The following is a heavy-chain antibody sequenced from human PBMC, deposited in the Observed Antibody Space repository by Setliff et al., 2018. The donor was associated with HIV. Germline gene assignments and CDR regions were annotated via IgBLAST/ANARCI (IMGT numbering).Heavy chain of an antibody. Sequence: LSLSCAASGFTFSAYYMSWIRQAPGKGLEWVSSISSSGSTIYYADSVKGRFTISRDNAKNSLYLQMNSLRAEDTAVYYCARPRTYCSGGSCYLGPDYWGQGTLVTVSS. J-gene: IGHJ4*02. CDR3: ARPRTYCSGGSCYLGPDY. V-gene: IGHV3-11*04. CDR2: ISSSGSTI. D-gene: IGHD2-15*01. CDR1: GFTFSAYY.